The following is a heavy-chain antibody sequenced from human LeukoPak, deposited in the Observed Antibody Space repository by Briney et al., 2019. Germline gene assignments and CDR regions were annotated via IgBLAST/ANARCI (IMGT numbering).Heavy chain of an antibody. V-gene: IGHV3-48*01. CDR2: ISSSSGDK. CDR3: ASHTTLPSR. D-gene: IGHD1-26*01. Sequence: GGSLGLSCAASGLTFSKNNMNWVRQAPGKGLEWVSYISSSSGDKYYADSVKGRFTISRDNAKNSLYLQMNSLRAEDTAVYYCASHTTLPSRWGQGTLVTVSP. CDR1: GLTFSKNN. J-gene: IGHJ4*02.